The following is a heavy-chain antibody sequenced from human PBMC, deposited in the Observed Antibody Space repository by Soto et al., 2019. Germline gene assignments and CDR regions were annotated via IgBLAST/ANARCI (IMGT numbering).Heavy chain of an antibody. Sequence: PSETLSLTCGVPGGSFSGNYWTWFRQPPGKGLEWIGEISPHGITKYIPSLRSRVTISGVPSKNQFALKVTAVTAADTAVYYCGAYCSRTYCYDWFDPSGQGTLVTVSS. CDR2: ISPHGIT. J-gene: IGHJ5*02. V-gene: IGHV4-34*01. CDR1: GGSFSGNY. CDR3: GAYCSRTYCYDWFDP. D-gene: IGHD2-2*01.